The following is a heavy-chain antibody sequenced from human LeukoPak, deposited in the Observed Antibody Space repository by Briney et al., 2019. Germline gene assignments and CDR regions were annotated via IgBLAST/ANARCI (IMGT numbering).Heavy chain of an antibody. CDR3: ARDRGSSPLVDY. J-gene: IGHJ4*02. V-gene: IGHV3-21*01. CDR2: ISSSSSYI. CDR1: GFTFSSYS. D-gene: IGHD6-13*01. Sequence: GGSLRLSCAASGFTFSSYSMNWVRQAPGKGLEWVSSISSSSSYIYYADSVKGRFTISRDNAKNSLYLQMNSLRAEDTAVYYCARDRGSSPLVDYWGQGTLVTVSS.